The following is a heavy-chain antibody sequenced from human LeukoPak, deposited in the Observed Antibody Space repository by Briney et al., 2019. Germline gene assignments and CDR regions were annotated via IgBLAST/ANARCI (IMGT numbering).Heavy chain of an antibody. V-gene: IGHV4-39*01. Sequence: SETLSLTCTVSGGSISSSSYYWGWIRQPPGKGLGWIGSIYYSGSTYYNPSLKSRVTISVDTSKNQFSLKLSSVTAADTAVYYCARNGDLYYFDYWGQGTLVTVSS. CDR3: ARNGDLYYFDY. CDR1: GGSISSSSYY. CDR2: IYYSGST. D-gene: IGHD4-17*01. J-gene: IGHJ4*02.